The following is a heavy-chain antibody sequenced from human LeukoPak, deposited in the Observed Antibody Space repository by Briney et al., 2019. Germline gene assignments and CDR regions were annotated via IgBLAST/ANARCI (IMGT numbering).Heavy chain of an antibody. D-gene: IGHD5-24*01. CDR2: IYYSGST. CDR3: ARPKSVAQFDAFDI. CDR1: GYTISSGYY. Sequence: PSETLSLTCSVSGYTISSGYYWCWIRPPPEKGLEWIGYIYYSGSTNYNPSLRSRVTISIDTSKNQFSLKLSSVTAADTAVYYCARPKSVAQFDAFDIWGQGTMVTVSS. V-gene: IGHV4-61*01. J-gene: IGHJ3*02.